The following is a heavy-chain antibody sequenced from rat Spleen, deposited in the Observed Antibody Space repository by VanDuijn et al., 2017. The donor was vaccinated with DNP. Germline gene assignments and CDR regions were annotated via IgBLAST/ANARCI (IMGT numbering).Heavy chain of an antibody. D-gene: IGHD1-4*01. J-gene: IGHJ2*01. V-gene: IGHV3-1*01. Sequence: EVQLQESGPGLVKPSQSLSLTCSVTGYSITSHYWGWIRKFPGNKMEWLGHIKYSGSTSYSPSLKSQISITRDTSKNQFFLHLNSVTTADTATYYCARQPSGMDYWGQGVMVIVSS. CDR2: IKYSGST. CDR1: GYSITSHY. CDR3: ARQPSGMDY.